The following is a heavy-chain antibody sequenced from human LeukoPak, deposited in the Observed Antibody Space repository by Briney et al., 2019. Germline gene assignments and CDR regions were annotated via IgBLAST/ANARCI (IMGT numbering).Heavy chain of an antibody. CDR1: GFTVSSNY. Sequence: PGGSLRLSCAASGFTVSSNYMSWVRQAPGKGLEWVSVIYSGGSTYYADSVKGRFTISRDNSKNTLYLQMNSLRAEDTAVYYFASSTVTTSDYWGQGTLVTVSS. V-gene: IGHV3-66*01. D-gene: IGHD4-17*01. CDR2: IYSGGST. CDR3: ASSTVTTSDY. J-gene: IGHJ4*02.